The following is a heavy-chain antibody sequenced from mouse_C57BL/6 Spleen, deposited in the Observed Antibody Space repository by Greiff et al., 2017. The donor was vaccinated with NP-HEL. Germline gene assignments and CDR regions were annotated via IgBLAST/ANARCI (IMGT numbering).Heavy chain of an antibody. CDR2: IRNKANNHAT. J-gene: IGHJ3*01. Sequence: DVMLVESGGGLVQPGGSMKLSCAASGFTFSDAWMDWVRQSPEKGLEWVAEIRNKANNHATYYAESVKGRFTISRDDSKSSVYLQMNSLRAEDTGIYYCTRGYDYGAWFAYWGQGTLVTVSA. CDR1: GFTFSDAW. V-gene: IGHV6-6*01. D-gene: IGHD2-4*01. CDR3: TRGYDYGAWFAY.